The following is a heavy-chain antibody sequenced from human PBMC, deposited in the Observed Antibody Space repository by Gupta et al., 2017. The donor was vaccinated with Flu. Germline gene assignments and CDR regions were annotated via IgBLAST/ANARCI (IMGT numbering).Heavy chain of an antibody. CDR2: VIPVFGPT. Sequence: QVQLVQSGAEVKKPGSSVEVSCQASGVTFSDYAINWVRRAPGHGLEWMGGVIPVFGPTKYAQKFQGRVTITADESTNTAYLELSSLRSEDTAVYYCARKGGGHCSGGTCYSFDYWGQGTLVTVSS. CDR1: GVTFSDYA. J-gene: IGHJ4*02. D-gene: IGHD2-15*01. V-gene: IGHV1-69*01. CDR3: ARKGGGHCSGGTCYSFDY.